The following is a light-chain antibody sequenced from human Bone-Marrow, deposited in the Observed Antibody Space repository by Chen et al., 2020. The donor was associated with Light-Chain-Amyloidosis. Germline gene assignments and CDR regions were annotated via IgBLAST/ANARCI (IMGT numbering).Light chain of an antibody. J-gene: IGLJ3*02. CDR3: SSYAGTYTWV. V-gene: IGLV2-11*01. CDR1: SSDVGAYTY. Sequence: QSALTQPRSVSVPLGRSVALSCTGTSSDVGAYTYVSWYQQHPGKAPKLIIYDVNKRPSGVPDRFSGSQSGSTASLTISRLQADDESDYFCSSYAGTYTWVFGGGTKLTVL. CDR2: DVN.